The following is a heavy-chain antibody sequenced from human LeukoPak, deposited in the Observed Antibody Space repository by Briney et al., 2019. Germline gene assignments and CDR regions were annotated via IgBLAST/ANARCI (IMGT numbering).Heavy chain of an antibody. CDR3: TREKDGNSIY. Sequence: GGSLRLSCAASGFTLSSYWMHWVRQAPGKGLVWVSRINLDGSRTYYADSVKGRFTISRDNAKNTLYLQMSSLRAEDTGVYYCTREKDGNSIYWGQGTLVTVSS. D-gene: IGHD4-23*01. J-gene: IGHJ4*02. CDR1: GFTLSSYW. CDR2: INLDGSRT. V-gene: IGHV3-74*01.